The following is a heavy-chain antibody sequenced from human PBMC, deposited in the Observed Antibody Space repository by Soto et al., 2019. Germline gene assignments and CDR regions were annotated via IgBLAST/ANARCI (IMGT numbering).Heavy chain of an antibody. Sequence: GGSLRLSCAAFGFDFNKYSMTWVRQAPGKGLQWVSSITSNGDSTYYADSVKGRFTTSRDNSKNTLYLQMNSLRADDTAVFYCAKDSPAYTTSRFCFDSWGQGTLVTFSS. V-gene: IGHV3-23*01. CDR2: ITSNGDST. CDR1: GFDFNKYS. D-gene: IGHD3-16*01. CDR3: AKDSPAYTTSRFCFDS. J-gene: IGHJ4*02.